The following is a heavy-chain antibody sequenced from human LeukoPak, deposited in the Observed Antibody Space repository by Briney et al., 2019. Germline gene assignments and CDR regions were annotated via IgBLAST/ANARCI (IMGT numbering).Heavy chain of an antibody. CDR1: GYTFTGYY. CDR2: INPNSGGT. V-gene: IGHV1-2*02. CDR3: AREPYCSGGRCYTRSYMDV. J-gene: IGHJ6*03. Sequence: ASVKVSCKASGYTFTGYYMHWVRQAPGQGLEWMGWINPNSGGTNYAQKFQGRVTMTRDTSISTAYMELSRLRSDDTAVYYCAREPYCSGGRCYTRSYMDVWGKGTTVTVSS. D-gene: IGHD2-15*01.